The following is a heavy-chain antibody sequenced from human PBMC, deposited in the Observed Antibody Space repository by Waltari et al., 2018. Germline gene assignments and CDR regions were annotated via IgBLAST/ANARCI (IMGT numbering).Heavy chain of an antibody. J-gene: IGHJ4*02. Sequence: QVQLVQSGAEVKKPGSSVKVSCKASGGTFSSYAISWVRQAPGQGLEWMGGIIPILGIANYAQKFQSRVTITADESTSTAYMELSSLRSEDTAVYYCAREAAPDIVVVPAAPYYFDYWGQGTLVTVSS. CDR2: IIPILGIA. CDR1: GGTFSSYA. D-gene: IGHD2-2*01. CDR3: AREAAPDIVVVPAAPYYFDY. V-gene: IGHV1-69*04.